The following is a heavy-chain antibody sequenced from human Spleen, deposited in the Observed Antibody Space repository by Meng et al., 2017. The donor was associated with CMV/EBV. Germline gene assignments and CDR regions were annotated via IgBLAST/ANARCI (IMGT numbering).Heavy chain of an antibody. CDR3: ARGRRAAAFY. J-gene: IGHJ4*02. D-gene: IGHD6-13*01. V-gene: IGHV4-34*01. CDR2: INHSGST. CDR1: GGSFSGYY. Sequence: SPTCAVYGGSFSGYYWSWIRQPPGKGLEWIGEINHSGSTNYNPSLKSRVTISVDTSKNQFPLKLSSVTAADTAVYYCARGRRAAAFYWGQGTLVTVSS.